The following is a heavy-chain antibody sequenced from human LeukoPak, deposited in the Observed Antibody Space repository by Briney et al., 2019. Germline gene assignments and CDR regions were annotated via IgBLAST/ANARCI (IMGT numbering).Heavy chain of an antibody. CDR1: GGSISSYY. V-gene: IGHV4-59*01. CDR3: ARDSRAMVRGGGFDY. J-gene: IGHJ4*02. CDR2: IYYSGST. Sequence: KPSETLSLTCTVSGGSISSYYWSWIRQPPGKGLEWIGYIYYSGSTNYNHSLESRVTISVDTSKNQFSLKLSSVTAADTALYYCARDSRAMVRGGGFDYWGQGTLVTVSS. D-gene: IGHD3-10*01.